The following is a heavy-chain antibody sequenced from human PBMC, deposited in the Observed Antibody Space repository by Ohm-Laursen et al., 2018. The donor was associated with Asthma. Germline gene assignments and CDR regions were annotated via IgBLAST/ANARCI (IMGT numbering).Heavy chain of an antibody. J-gene: IGHJ5*02. CDR3: ATYGQHFPTWFDP. Sequence: GSSVKVSCKASGGTFSSYAISWVRQAPGQGLEWMGGIIPIFDIVNYAQKFQGRVTITADKSTSTAYMELRSLRSEDTAVYYCATYGQHFPTWFDPWGQGTLVTVSS. CDR2: IIPIFDIV. CDR1: GGTFSSYA. D-gene: IGHD3-10*01. V-gene: IGHV1-69*17.